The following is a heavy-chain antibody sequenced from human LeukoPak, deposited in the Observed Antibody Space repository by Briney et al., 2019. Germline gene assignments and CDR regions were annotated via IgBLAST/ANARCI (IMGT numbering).Heavy chain of an antibody. CDR1: GFTFSSYS. J-gene: IGHJ6*03. CDR2: ISSSSSTI. Sequence: GGSLRLSCAASGFTFSSYSMNWVRRAPGKGLEWVSYISSSSSTIYYADSVRGRFTISRDNAKNSLYLQMNSLRAEDTAVYYCAGLSLPYYYYYMDVWGKGTTVTVSS. D-gene: IGHD3-22*01. V-gene: IGHV3-48*04. CDR3: AGLSLPYYYYYMDV.